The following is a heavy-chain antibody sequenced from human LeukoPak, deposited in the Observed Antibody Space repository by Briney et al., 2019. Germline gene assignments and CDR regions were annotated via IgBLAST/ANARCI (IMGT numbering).Heavy chain of an antibody. CDR3: ATHRLPGAFDL. CDR2: IKEDGSEK. D-gene: IGHD2-15*01. Sequence: GGSLRLSCAASGFTFTSNWMSWLRQAPGKGLEWVANIKEDGSEKYYVDSVKGRFTFSRDNAKNSLYLQMNSLRAEDTAVYYCATHRLPGAFDLWGQGTMVTVSS. J-gene: IGHJ3*01. V-gene: IGHV3-7*01. CDR1: GFTFTSNW.